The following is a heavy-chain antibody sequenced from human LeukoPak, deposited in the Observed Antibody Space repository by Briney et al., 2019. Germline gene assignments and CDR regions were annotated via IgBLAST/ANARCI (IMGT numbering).Heavy chain of an antibody. CDR1: GFTVSSNH. V-gene: IGHV3-66*01. CDR3: VGSPTSAPHQGDY. Sequence: PGGSLRLSCAASGFTVSSNHMSWVRQAPGKGLDWVSIIYSDGTTYYADSVRGRFTIPRHNSENTLYLQMNSLRAEDTAVYHCVGSPTSAPHQGDYWGQGTLVTVSS. D-gene: IGHD1-1*01. J-gene: IGHJ4*02. CDR2: IYSDGTT.